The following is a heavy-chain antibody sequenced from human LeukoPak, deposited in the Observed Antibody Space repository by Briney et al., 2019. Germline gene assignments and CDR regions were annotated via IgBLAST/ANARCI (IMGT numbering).Heavy chain of an antibody. J-gene: IGHJ4*02. V-gene: IGHV1-24*01. D-gene: IGHD3-22*01. CDR2: FDPEDGET. Sequence: ASVKVSCKVSGYTLTELSMHWVRQAPGKGLEWMGGFDPEDGETIYAQKFQGRVTMTRDTSTSTVYMELSSLRSEDTAVYYCARVGMIVDFDYWGQGTLVTVSS. CDR3: ARVGMIVDFDY. CDR1: GYTLTELS.